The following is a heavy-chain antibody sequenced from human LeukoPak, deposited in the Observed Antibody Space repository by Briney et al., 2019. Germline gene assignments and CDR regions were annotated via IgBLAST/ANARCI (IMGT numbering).Heavy chain of an antibody. Sequence: GGSLRLSCAASGFTVSISYMSWVRQAPGKGLEWVSVLYNGVNTNYADSVKGRFTISSDNSRNTLYLQMNSLSTEDTAVYYCARAEQWLAFDSWGQGTLVTVSS. CDR3: ARAEQWLAFDS. V-gene: IGHV3-53*01. CDR2: LYNGVNT. D-gene: IGHD1/OR15-1a*01. J-gene: IGHJ4*02. CDR1: GFTVSISY.